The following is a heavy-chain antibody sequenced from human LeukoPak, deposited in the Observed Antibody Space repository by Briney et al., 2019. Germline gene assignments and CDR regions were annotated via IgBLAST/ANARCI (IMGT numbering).Heavy chain of an antibody. CDR2: IRSKAHGGTT. J-gene: IGHJ4*02. D-gene: IGHD3-10*01. V-gene: IGHV3-49*04. CDR3: TRVVAGFGELLPWDY. CDR1: GFTFGDYA. Sequence: GGSLRLSCTASGFTFGDYAMSWVRQAPGKGLEWVGFIRSKAHGGTTEYAASVKGRFTISRDDSKSIAYLQMNSLKTEDTAVYYCTRVVAGFGELLPWDYWGQGTLVTVSS.